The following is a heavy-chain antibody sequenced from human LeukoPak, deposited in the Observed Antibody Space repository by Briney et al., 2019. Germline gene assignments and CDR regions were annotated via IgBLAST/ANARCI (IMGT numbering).Heavy chain of an antibody. D-gene: IGHD3-22*01. Sequence: GASVKASCKASGGTFSSYAISWVRQAPGQGLEWMGGIIPIFGTANYAQKFQGRVTITADESASTAYMELSSLRSEDTAVYYCASYVYYDSSGYYLYYFDYWGQGTLVTVSS. J-gene: IGHJ4*02. CDR3: ASYVYYDSSGYYLYYFDY. V-gene: IGHV1-69*13. CDR1: GGTFSSYA. CDR2: IIPIFGTA.